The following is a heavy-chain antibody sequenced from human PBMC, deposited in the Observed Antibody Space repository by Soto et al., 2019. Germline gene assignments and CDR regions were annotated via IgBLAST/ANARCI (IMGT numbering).Heavy chain of an antibody. CDR2: IISSSSYT. Sequence: PGGSLRLSCAASGFTFSDYYMSWIRQAPGKGLEWVSYIISSSSYTNYADSVKGRFTISRDNAKNSLYLQMNSLRAEDTAVYYCARYHGWGVAQEAFDIWGQGTMVTVSS. D-gene: IGHD3-10*01. V-gene: IGHV3-11*06. J-gene: IGHJ3*02. CDR1: GFTFSDYY. CDR3: ARYHGWGVAQEAFDI.